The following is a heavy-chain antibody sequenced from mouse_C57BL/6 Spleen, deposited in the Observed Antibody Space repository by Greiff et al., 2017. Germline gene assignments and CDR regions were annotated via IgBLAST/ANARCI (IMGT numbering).Heavy chain of an antibody. CDR2: ISDGGSYT. D-gene: IGHD1-1*02. CDR3: ARDRTMVFDY. CDR1: GFTFSSYA. V-gene: IGHV5-4*01. Sequence: EVKLVESGGGLVKPGGSLKLSCAASGFTFSSYAMSWVRQTPEKRLEWVATISDGGSYTYYPDNVKGRFTISRDNAKNNLYLQVGHLKSEDTAMYYCARDRTMVFDYWGKGTTLTVSS. J-gene: IGHJ2*01.